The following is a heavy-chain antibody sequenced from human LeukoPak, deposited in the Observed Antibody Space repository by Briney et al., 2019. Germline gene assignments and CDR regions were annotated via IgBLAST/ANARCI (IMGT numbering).Heavy chain of an antibody. D-gene: IGHD2-2*01. J-gene: IGHJ4*02. CDR3: ARKMGVGGTRPFDY. CDR2: ISHSGTT. CDR1: GGSISSSSYY. Sequence: PSETLSLTCTVSGGSISSSSYYWGWIRQPPGKGLELLGTISHSGTTYYNPSLKSRVTVSIDKANNQFSLNLTSVTVADAAVYFCARKMGVGGTRPFDYWGQGILVAVSS. V-gene: IGHV4-39*07.